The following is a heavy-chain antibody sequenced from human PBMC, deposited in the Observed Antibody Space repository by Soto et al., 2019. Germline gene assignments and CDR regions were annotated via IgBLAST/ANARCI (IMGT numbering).Heavy chain of an antibody. CDR2: ISYDGSNK. Sequence: QVQLVESGGGMVQPGRSLRLSCAASGFTFSSYGMHWVRQAPGKGLEWVAVISYDGSNKYYADSVKGRFTISRDNSKNTLYLQMNSLRAEDTAVYYCAKGTSPWIKLWLGGYYGMDVWGQGTTVTVSS. CDR1: GFTFSSYG. V-gene: IGHV3-30*18. CDR3: AKGTSPWIKLWLGGYYGMDV. J-gene: IGHJ6*02. D-gene: IGHD5-18*01.